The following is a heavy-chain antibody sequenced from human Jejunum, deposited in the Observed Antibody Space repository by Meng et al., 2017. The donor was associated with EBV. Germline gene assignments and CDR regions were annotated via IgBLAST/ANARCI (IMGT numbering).Heavy chain of an antibody. V-gene: IGHV4-30-2*01. J-gene: IGHJ4*02. D-gene: IGHD4-17*01. CDR2: IYHIGST. CDR3: ARGGPDFGDYVPFDY. CDR1: GDSITRGAYL. Sequence: QLQLQESGSVLVTPSQPLSLSCAVSGDSITRGAYLWSWIRQPPGKGLEWIGNIYHIGSTYYNPSLKSRVTISVDRSKNQFSLKLTSVTAADTAVYYCARGGPDFGDYVPFDYWGQGTLVTVSS.